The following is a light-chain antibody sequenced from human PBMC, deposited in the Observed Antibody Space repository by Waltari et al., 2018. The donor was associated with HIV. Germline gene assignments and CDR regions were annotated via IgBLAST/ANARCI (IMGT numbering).Light chain of an antibody. CDR1: QSVLYTSNNKHY. CDR3: QQYYKTPLT. V-gene: IGKV4-1*01. Sequence: DIVMTQSPESLAVTLGERASIHCKSSQSVLYTSNNKHYLDWYQQKGGHPTQLLIYWASTREFGVPDRFTGSGSGTNFTLTITNVQAEDVAIYFCQQYYKTPLTFGGGTKIEI. J-gene: IGKJ4*01. CDR2: WAS.